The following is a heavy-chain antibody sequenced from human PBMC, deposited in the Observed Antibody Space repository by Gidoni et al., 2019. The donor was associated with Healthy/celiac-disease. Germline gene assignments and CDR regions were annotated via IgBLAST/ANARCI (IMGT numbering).Heavy chain of an antibody. J-gene: IGHJ6*02. Sequence: QVQLVESGGGVVQPGRSLRLSCAASGFTFSSYAMHWVRQAPGKGLEWVAVISYDGSNKYYADSVKGRFTISRDNSKNTLYLQMNSLRAEDTAVYYCARDQVYYYGSDPYYYYGMDVWGQGTTVTVSS. CDR2: ISYDGSNK. D-gene: IGHD3-10*01. V-gene: IGHV3-30-3*01. CDR1: GFTFSSYA. CDR3: ARDQVYYYGSDPYYYYGMDV.